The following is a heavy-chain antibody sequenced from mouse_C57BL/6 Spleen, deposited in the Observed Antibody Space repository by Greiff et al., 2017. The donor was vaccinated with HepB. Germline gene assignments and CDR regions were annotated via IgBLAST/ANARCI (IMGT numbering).Heavy chain of an antibody. J-gene: IGHJ3*01. D-gene: IGHD1-1*01. Sequence: QVQLKQSGPGLVQPSQSLSITCTVSGFSLTSYGVHWVRQSPGKGLEWLGVIWSGGSTDYTAAFISRLSISKENSKSQVFFKMNSMQADDTAIYYCARNPSYGSSPAWSAYWGQGTRVTVSA. V-gene: IGHV2-2*01. CDR2: IWSGGST. CDR1: GFSLTSYG. CDR3: ARNPSYGSSPAWSAY.